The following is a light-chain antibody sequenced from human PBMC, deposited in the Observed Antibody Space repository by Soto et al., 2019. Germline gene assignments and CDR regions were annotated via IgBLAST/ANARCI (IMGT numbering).Light chain of an antibody. J-gene: IGKJ1*01. Sequence: DIQMTQSPSSLSASVGDRVTISCRASQSISTYLNWYQQKPGTAPKLLIYRASSVTSGVPPRFSGSGSGRDFTLTISSLRPEDIATYFCQHSYGSPPWTFGQGTKVDIK. CDR2: RAS. CDR3: QHSYGSPPWT. V-gene: IGKV1-39*01. CDR1: QSISTY.